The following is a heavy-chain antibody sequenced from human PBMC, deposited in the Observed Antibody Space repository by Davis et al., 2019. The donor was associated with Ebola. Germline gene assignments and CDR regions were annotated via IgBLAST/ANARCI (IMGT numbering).Heavy chain of an antibody. CDR1: GFTVSSNY. CDR2: IYSGGST. CDR3: ARDLDERSGYDSVYFDY. V-gene: IGHV3-53*01. J-gene: IGHJ4*02. Sequence: GESLKISCAASGFTVSSNYMSWVRQAPGKGLEWVSVIYSGGSTYYADSVKGRFTISRHNSKNTLYLQMNSLRAEDTAVYYCARDLDERSGYDSVYFDYWGQGTLVTVSS. D-gene: IGHD5-12*01.